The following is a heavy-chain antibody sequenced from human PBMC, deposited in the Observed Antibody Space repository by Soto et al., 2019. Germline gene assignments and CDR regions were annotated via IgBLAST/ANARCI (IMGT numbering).Heavy chain of an antibody. CDR1: GFTFSSSA. J-gene: IGHJ4*02. CDR3: AARIVVGMYPDY. D-gene: IGHD3-22*01. V-gene: IGHV3-23*01. CDR2: ISGSGGRT. Sequence: EVQLLESGGGLVQPGGSLRLSCAASGFTFSSSAMSWVRQAPGKGLEWVSAISGSGGRTSYADSVKGRFTISRDNSKNTLYRQMNSLRAEDTAVDYCAARIVVGMYPDYGGQGTLVTVSS.